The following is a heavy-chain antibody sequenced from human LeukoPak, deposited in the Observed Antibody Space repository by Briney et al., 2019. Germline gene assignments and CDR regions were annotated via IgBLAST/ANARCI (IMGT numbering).Heavy chain of an antibody. CDR1: GFTVSSYY. CDR3: ARGSGWDFDY. Sequence: GGSLRLSCAASGFTVSSYYMYWVRQAPGKELEWVSFIYSGGSTYYADSVKGRFTISRDNSKNTLYLQMNSLRAEDTAVYYCARGSGWDFDYWGQGTLVTVSS. J-gene: IGHJ4*02. D-gene: IGHD6-19*01. V-gene: IGHV3-66*01. CDR2: IYSGGST.